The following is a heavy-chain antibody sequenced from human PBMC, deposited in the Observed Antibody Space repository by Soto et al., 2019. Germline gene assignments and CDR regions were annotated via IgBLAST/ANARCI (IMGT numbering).Heavy chain of an antibody. CDR3: AKNEGREGYSFDY. Sequence: ASVKVSCKASGGTFSSYAISWVRQAPGQGLEWMGGIIPIFGTANYAQKFQDRVTITADESTSTAYMELSSLTSEDTAVYYCAKNEGREGYSFDYGGQGTLVTVSS. D-gene: IGHD4-4*01. CDR1: GGTFSSYA. J-gene: IGHJ4*02. V-gene: IGHV1-69*13. CDR2: IIPIFGTA.